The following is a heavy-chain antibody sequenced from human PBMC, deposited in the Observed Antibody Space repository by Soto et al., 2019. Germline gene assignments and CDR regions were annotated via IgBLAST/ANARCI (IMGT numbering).Heavy chain of an antibody. J-gene: IGHJ4*02. Sequence: TSETLSLTCAVSGGSISSGGYSWSWIRQPPGKGLEWIGYIYHSGSTYYNPSLKSRVTMSVDTSKNQFSLKLTSVTAADTAVYYCARDIGGSQRADCWGQGTLVTVSS. D-gene: IGHD2-15*01. CDR3: ARDIGGSQRADC. V-gene: IGHV4-30-2*05. CDR2: IYHSGST. CDR1: GGSISSGGYS.